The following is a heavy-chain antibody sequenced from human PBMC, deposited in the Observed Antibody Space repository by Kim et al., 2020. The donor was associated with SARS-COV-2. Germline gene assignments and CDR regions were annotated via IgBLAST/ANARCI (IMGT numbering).Heavy chain of an antibody. J-gene: IGHJ6*02. Sequence: GGSLRLSCAASGFTFSSYGMHWVRQAPGKGLEWVAVIWYDGSNKYYADSVKGRFTISRDNSKNTLYLQMNSLRAEDTAVYYCARGRRDFWSGYYPGLYYYYGMDVWGQGTTVTVSS. CDR3: ARGRRDFWSGYYPGLYYYYGMDV. CDR2: IWYDGSNK. V-gene: IGHV3-33*08. CDR1: GFTFSSYG. D-gene: IGHD3-3*01.